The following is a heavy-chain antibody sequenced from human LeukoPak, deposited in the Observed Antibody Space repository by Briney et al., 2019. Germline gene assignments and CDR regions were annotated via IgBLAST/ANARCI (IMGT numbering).Heavy chain of an antibody. V-gene: IGHV4-34*01. CDR1: GGSFSGYY. CDR2: IDHSGST. CDR3: ARVRRDYRDYYYYMDV. D-gene: IGHD4-17*01. Sequence: PSETLSLTCAVYGGSFSGYYWSWIRQPPGKGLEWIGEIDHSGSTNYNPSLKSRVTISVDTSKNQFSLKLSSVTAADTAVYYCARVRRDYRDYYYYMDVWGKGTTVTVSS. J-gene: IGHJ6*03.